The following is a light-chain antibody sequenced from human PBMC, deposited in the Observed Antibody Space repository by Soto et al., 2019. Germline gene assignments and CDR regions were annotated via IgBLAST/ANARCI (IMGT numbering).Light chain of an antibody. Sequence: EIVLTQSPGTLSLSPGERATLSCRASQSVSSSYLAWYQQKPGQAPRRLIYGASSRATGIPDRFSGSVSGTDFTLTISRLEPDDCALYYCQQYCSSPGTFGQGTKVEIK. CDR1: QSVSSSY. V-gene: IGKV3-20*01. J-gene: IGKJ1*01. CDR2: GAS. CDR3: QQYCSSPGT.